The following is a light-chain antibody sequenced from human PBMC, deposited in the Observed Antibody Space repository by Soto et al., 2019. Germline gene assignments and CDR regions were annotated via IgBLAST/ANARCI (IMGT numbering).Light chain of an antibody. CDR3: QQYGDSPQT. CDR1: HTVSTNY. CDR2: GAS. V-gene: IGKV3-20*01. J-gene: IGKJ1*01. Sequence: EIVLTQSPGTLSLSPGEGATLSCRASHTVSTNYVAWYQQKAGQPPRLLIYGASRRATGIPDRFSGSGSGTDFTLTVSRLEPEDFGVYYCQQYGDSPQTFGQGTKLEVK.